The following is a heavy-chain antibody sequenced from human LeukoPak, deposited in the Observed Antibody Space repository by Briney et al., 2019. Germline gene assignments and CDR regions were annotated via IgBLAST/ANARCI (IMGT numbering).Heavy chain of an antibody. V-gene: IGHV4-61*02. CDR1: GGSISSGSYY. CDR2: IYTSGST. Sequence: PSQTLSLTCTVSGGSISSGSYYWSWIRQPAGKGLEWIGRIYTSGSTNYNPSLKSRVTISVDTSKNQFSLKLSSVTAADTAVYYCARSTTVTTFDAFDIWGQGIMVTVSS. J-gene: IGHJ3*02. D-gene: IGHD4-17*01. CDR3: ARSTTVTTFDAFDI.